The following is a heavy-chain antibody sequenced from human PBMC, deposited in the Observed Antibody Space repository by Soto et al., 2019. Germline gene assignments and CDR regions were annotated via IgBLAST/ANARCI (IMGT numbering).Heavy chain of an antibody. CDR1: GVTFNRQD. J-gene: IGHJ4*02. CDR3: ATSEGRDSYSFDY. D-gene: IGHD1-26*01. V-gene: IGHV1-69*13. Sequence: SVKVSCKASGVTFNRQDMRWVRQAPGQGLEWMGGIIPMFGTPHYAEKFQDRVTITADESTGTAYLELSSLTSEDTAVYYCATSEGRDSYSFDYWGPGTLVTVSS. CDR2: IIPMFGTP.